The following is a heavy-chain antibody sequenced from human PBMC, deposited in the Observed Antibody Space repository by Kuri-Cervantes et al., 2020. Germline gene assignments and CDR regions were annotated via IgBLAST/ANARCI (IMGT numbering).Heavy chain of an antibody. CDR1: GVILSSYS. CDR3: ARVRNVVGATHDYYYALDV. Sequence: GGSLRLSCAASGVILSSYSMNWVRQAQGKGLEWVSNISSSSSTIYYADSVKGRFTISRDNSKNSLYLNMNRLRADDTAVYYCARVRNVVGATHDYYYALDVWGQGTTVTVSS. V-gene: IGHV3-48*01. CDR2: ISSSSSTI. D-gene: IGHD1-26*01. J-gene: IGHJ6*02.